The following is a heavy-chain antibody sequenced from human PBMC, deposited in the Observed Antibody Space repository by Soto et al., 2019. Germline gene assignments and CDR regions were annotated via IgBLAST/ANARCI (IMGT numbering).Heavy chain of an antibody. CDR1: GYSISSGYY. CDR2: IYHTGST. J-gene: IGHJ4*02. Sequence: PSETLSLTCAVSGYSISSGYYWGWIRQPPGKGLEWIVYIYHTGSTSYSPSLKSRVTISVDKSKNQFSLILNSVTAADTAIYYCARAHYGPSGYYFDSWGQGTLVTVSS. D-gene: IGHD3-22*01. V-gene: IGHV4-38-2*01. CDR3: ARAHYGPSGYYFDS.